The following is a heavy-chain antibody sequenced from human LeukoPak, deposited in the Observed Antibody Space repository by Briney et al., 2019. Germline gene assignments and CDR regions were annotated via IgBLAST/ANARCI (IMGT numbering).Heavy chain of an antibody. J-gene: IGHJ5*02. Sequence: PGGSLGLSCAASGISFSRYAMHWVRQAPGKGLEWVAVRSYDGSTEYYADSVKGRFTISRDNSKNTLYVQMNSLRVDDTAVYYCVRDGYCGSASCRGWFDPWGQGTLVTVSS. CDR2: RSYDGSTE. CDR1: GISFSRYA. D-gene: IGHD2-2*03. CDR3: VRDGYCGSASCRGWFDP. V-gene: IGHV3-30*04.